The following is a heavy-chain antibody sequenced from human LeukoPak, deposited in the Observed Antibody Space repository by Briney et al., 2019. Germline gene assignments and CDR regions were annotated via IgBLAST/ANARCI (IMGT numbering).Heavy chain of an antibody. CDR1: GYSISGGYY. V-gene: IGHV4-38-2*01. Sequence: SETLSLTCAVSGYSISGGYYWGWVRQPPGKGLEWIGTIYHTGSTHYNPSLKSRVTISVETSKNQFSLKMSSVTAADTAVYYCARHPPQYCSGTSCYDYWGQGTLVTVSS. D-gene: IGHD2-2*01. CDR3: ARHPPQYCSGTSCYDY. J-gene: IGHJ4*02. CDR2: IYHTGST.